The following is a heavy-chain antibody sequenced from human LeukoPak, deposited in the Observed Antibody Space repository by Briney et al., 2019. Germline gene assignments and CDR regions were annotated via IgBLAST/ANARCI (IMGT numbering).Heavy chain of an antibody. CDR2: LIPMFGAT. J-gene: IGHJ6*03. CDR3: AGGDPFDYYMDV. D-gene: IGHD4-17*01. CDR1: GGTFSAYA. V-gene: IGHV1-69*05. Sequence: SVKVSCKASGGTFSAYAISWVRQAPGQGLDWMGGLIPMFGATNYTQKFQGRISITTDESTTTAYMELRSLRSDDTAVYFCAGGDPFDYYMDVWGKGTTVTV.